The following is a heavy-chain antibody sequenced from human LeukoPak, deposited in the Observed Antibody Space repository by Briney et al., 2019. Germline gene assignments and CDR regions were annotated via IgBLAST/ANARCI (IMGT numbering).Heavy chain of an antibody. CDR1: GFSLSTSGVG. J-gene: IGHJ4*02. D-gene: IGHD4-17*01. CDR3: AHRLDGGIYGDYFDY. V-gene: IGHV2-5*01. Sequence: SGPTLVNPTQTLTLTCTFSGFSLSTSGVGVGWIRQPPGKALEWLALIYWNDDKRYSPSLKSRLTITKDTSKNQVVLTMTNMDPVDTATYYCAHRLDGGIYGDYFDYWGQGTLVTVSS. CDR2: IYWNDDK.